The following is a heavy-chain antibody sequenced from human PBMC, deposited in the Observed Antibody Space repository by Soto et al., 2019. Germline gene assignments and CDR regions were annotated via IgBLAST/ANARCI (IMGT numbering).Heavy chain of an antibody. CDR2: ISYDGSNK. CDR3: ARVGPQLLWFGDFAY. CDR1: GFTFSSYD. D-gene: IGHD3-10*01. Sequence: QVQLVESGGGVVQPGRSLRLSCAASGFTFSSYDMHWVRQAPGKGLEWVAVISYDGSNKYYADSVKGRFTISRDNSKNTLYLQMKSLRAEDTAVYYSARVGPQLLWFGDFAYWGQGTLVTVSS. J-gene: IGHJ4*02. V-gene: IGHV3-30-3*01.